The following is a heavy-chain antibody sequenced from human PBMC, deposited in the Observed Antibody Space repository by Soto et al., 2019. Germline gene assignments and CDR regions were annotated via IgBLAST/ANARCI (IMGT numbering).Heavy chain of an antibody. CDR1: GFTFSGSA. D-gene: IGHD3-22*01. Sequence: GGSLRLSCAASGFTFSGSAMHWVRQASGKGLEWVGRIRSKANSYATAYAASVKGRFTISRDDSKNTAYLQMNSLKTEDTAVYYCTRHKEGEYYYDSSGYSGPTYYFDYWGQGTLVTVSS. V-gene: IGHV3-73*01. CDR3: TRHKEGEYYYDSSGYSGPTYYFDY. CDR2: IRSKANSYAT. J-gene: IGHJ4*02.